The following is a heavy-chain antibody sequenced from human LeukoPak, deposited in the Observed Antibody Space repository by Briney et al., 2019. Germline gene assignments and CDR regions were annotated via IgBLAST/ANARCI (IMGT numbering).Heavy chain of an antibody. CDR2: ISGSGGRT. V-gene: IGHV3-23*01. D-gene: IGHD3-10*02. Sequence: GGSLRLSCAASGFTFSSYAMSWVRQAPGKGLEWVSSISGSGGRTHYTDSVKGRFTISRDNAKNSLYLQMNSLRAEDTAVYYCAELGITMIGGVWGKGTTVTISS. CDR3: AELGITMIGGV. CDR1: GFTFSSYA. J-gene: IGHJ6*04.